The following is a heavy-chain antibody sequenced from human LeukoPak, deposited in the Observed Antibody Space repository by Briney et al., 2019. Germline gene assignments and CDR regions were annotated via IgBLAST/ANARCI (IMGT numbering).Heavy chain of an antibody. CDR1: GFTFSSYG. D-gene: IGHD6-19*01. J-gene: IGHJ5*01. CDR3: AKAEGITLAGYLDS. Sequence: GGSLRLSCAASGFTFSSYGMHWVRQSPGKGLEWVAFIRHSGNNQYYADSVKGRFTISRDNSKSTLYLQLNSLRPEDTGIYYCAKAEGITLAGYLDSWGQGILVTVSS. CDR2: IRHSGNNQ. V-gene: IGHV3-30*02.